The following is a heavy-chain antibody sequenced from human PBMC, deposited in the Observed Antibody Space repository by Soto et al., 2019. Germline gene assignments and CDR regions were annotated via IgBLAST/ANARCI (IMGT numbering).Heavy chain of an antibody. Sequence: ASVKVSCKASGYTFNNYDIHWVRQAPGHGLEWMGWMNPNSGNTGYAQNFRGRVTMTQNTAIGTAYMELSSLRSDDTATYYCTRAYGAETFDFWGQGTRVTGS. D-gene: IGHD3-10*01. V-gene: IGHV1-8*02. CDR2: MNPNSGNT. CDR3: TRAYGAETFDF. CDR1: GYTFNNYD. J-gene: IGHJ5*01.